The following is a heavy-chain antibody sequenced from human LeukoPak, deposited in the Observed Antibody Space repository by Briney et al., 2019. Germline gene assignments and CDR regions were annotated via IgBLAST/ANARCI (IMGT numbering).Heavy chain of an antibody. CDR2: INPKSGET. CDR3: AREAGDNTYNV. D-gene: IGHD7-27*01. CDR1: RYTFTDYY. V-gene: IGHV1-2*02. Sequence: TSVKVSCKAPRYTFTDYYMHWVRQALGQGLEWMGWINPKSGETRYEQNFQGRVTMTRDTSITTAYMELSRLRSDDTAVYYCAREAGDNTYNVWGQGTMVTVSS. J-gene: IGHJ3*01.